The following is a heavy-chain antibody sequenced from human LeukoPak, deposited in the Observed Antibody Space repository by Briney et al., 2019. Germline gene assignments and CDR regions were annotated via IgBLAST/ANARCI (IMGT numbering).Heavy chain of an antibody. CDR1: GGTFSSYA. Sequence: ASVKVSCKASGGTFSSYAISWVRQAPGQGLEWMGRIIPKYGVANYAQKFQGRLTITTDESMSTAYMELSSLRSEDTAVYYCAREDQMMVYDLPFDYWGQGSLVIVSS. CDR2: IIPKYGVA. D-gene: IGHD3-3*01. V-gene: IGHV1-69*05. J-gene: IGHJ4*02. CDR3: AREDQMMVYDLPFDY.